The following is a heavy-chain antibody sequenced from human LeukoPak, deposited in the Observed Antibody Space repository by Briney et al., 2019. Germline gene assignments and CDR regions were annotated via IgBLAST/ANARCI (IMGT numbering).Heavy chain of an antibody. CDR1: GGSISSYY. V-gene: IGHV4-39*07. J-gene: IGHJ4*02. D-gene: IGHD5-18*01. CDR3: ARRGRGYSYGPFDY. CDR2: IYYSGST. Sequence: SETLSLTCTVSGGSISSYYWGWIRQPPGKGLEWIGSIYYSGSTYYNPSLKSRVTISVDTSKNQFSLKLSSVTAADTAVYYCARRGRGYSYGPFDYWGQGTLVTVSS.